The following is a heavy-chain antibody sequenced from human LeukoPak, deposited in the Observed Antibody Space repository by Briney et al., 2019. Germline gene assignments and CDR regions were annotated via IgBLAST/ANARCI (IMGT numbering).Heavy chain of an antibody. CDR2: IYPGDSDT. V-gene: IGHV5-51*01. D-gene: IGHD3-22*01. CDR3: VRTYYYDSSGYYYGWFDP. Sequence: GESLKISCKGSGYSFTSYWIGWVRQMPGKGLEWMGIIYPGDSDTRYSPSFQGQVTISADKSSSTAYLQWSSLKSSDTAMYYCVRTYYYDSSGYYYGWFDPWGQGTLVTVSS. CDR1: GYSFTSYW. J-gene: IGHJ5*02.